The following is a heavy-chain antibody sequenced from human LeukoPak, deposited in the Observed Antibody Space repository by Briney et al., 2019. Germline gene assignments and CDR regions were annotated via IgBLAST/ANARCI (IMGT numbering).Heavy chain of an antibody. Sequence: GESLQISWKGSGCLFTSYWIGWVRQLPGKGLEWMGIIYPGDSDTRYSPSFQGQVTISADKSISTAYLQWSSLKASDTAMYYCARRREQWLGRSFDYWGQGTLVTVSS. CDR1: GCLFTSYW. J-gene: IGHJ4*02. D-gene: IGHD6-19*01. CDR3: ARRREQWLGRSFDY. CDR2: IYPGDSDT. V-gene: IGHV5-51*01.